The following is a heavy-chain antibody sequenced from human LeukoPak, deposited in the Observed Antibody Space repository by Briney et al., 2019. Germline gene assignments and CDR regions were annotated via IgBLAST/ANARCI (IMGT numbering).Heavy chain of an antibody. CDR3: ARAYGARPYYYFDS. V-gene: IGHV4-59*04. J-gene: IGHJ4*02. Sequence: SETLSLTCTVSGGSISSYYWNWIRQPPGKGLEWIGAIYYSGSAYYNPSLKSRVTISVDTSKNQFSLKVTSVTAADTAVYYCARAYGARPYYYFDSWGQGTLVTVSS. D-gene: IGHD4-17*01. CDR1: GGSISSYY. CDR2: IYYSGSA.